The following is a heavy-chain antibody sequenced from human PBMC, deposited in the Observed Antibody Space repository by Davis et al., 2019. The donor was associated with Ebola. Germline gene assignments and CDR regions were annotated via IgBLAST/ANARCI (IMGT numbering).Heavy chain of an antibody. CDR2: ISYDGSNK. CDR1: GFTFSSYA. D-gene: IGHD2-15*01. Sequence: GESLKISCAASGFTFSSYAMHWVRQAPGKGLEWVAVISYDGSNKYYADSVKGRFTISRDNSKNTLYLQMNSLRAEDTAVYYCARDLVVVVVAAILGMDVWGQGTTVTVSS. J-gene: IGHJ6*02. V-gene: IGHV3-30-3*01. CDR3: ARDLVVVVVAAILGMDV.